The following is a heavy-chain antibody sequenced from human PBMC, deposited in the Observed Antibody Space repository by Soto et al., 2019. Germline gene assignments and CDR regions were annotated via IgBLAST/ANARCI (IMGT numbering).Heavy chain of an antibody. J-gene: IGHJ6*02. CDR2: IKQDGSEK. CDR3: ARAKGLRGGSAGNYYGMDV. CDR1: GFTFSSYW. D-gene: IGHD3-16*01. Sequence: GGSLRLSCAASGFTFSSYWMSWVRQAPGKGLEWVANIKQDGSEKYYVDSVKGRFTISRDNAKNSLYLQMNSLRAEDTAVYYCARAKGLRGGSAGNYYGMDVWGQGTTVTSP. V-gene: IGHV3-7*01.